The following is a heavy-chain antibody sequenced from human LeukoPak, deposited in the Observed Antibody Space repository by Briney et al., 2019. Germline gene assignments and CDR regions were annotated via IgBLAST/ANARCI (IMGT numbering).Heavy chain of an antibody. J-gene: IGHJ4*02. D-gene: IGHD6-6*01. CDR2: INHSGTT. CDR1: GGSFSGFY. CDR3: TRQYSSSYYSDY. V-gene: IGHV4-34*01. Sequence: PSETLSLTCAVSGGSFSGFYWSWIRQPPGGGLEWIADINHSGTTNYNPSLKSRVTISVDTSKNQFPLNLKSITAADTAVYYCTRQYSSSYYSDYWGQGTLVTVSS.